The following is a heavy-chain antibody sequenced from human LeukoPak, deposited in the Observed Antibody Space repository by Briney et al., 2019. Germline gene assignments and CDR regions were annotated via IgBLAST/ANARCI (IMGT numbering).Heavy chain of an antibody. D-gene: IGHD3-22*01. V-gene: IGHV4-39*01. J-gene: IGHJ4*02. CDR2: IYYSGST. Sequence: SETLSLTCTVSDGSISSSSYYWGWIRQPPGKGLEWIGSIYYSGSTYYNPSLKSRVTISVDTSKNQFSLKLSSVTAADTAVYYCASHEIGFDYWGQGTLVTVSS. CDR3: ASHEIGFDY. CDR1: DGSISSSSYY.